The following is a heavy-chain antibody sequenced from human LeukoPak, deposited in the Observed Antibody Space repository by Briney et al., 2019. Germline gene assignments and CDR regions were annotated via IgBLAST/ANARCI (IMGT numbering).Heavy chain of an antibody. CDR3: ARYLATVTSLDH. CDR1: GFTFSDYY. V-gene: IGHV3-11*01. J-gene: IGHJ4*02. D-gene: IGHD4-17*01. CDR2: ISSSGSTI. Sequence: GGSLRLSCAASGFTFSDYYMSWIRQAPGKGLEWVSYISSSGSTIYYADSVKGRFTISRDNARNSLYLQMNSLRAEDTAVYYCARYLATVTSLDHWGQGTLVTVSS.